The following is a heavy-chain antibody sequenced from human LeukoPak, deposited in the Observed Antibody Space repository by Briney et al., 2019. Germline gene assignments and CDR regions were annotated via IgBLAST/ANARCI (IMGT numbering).Heavy chain of an antibody. Sequence: PGGSLRLSCAASGFTFSSYSMNWVRQAPGKGLEWVSYISSSSATIYYADSLKGRFTISRDNSENTLYLEMNSLRDDDTALYYCAKEAAWGNWYFDLWGRGTLVTVSS. CDR3: AKEAAWGNWYFDL. CDR1: GFTFSSYS. CDR2: ISSSSATI. D-gene: IGHD3-16*01. V-gene: IGHV3-48*02. J-gene: IGHJ2*01.